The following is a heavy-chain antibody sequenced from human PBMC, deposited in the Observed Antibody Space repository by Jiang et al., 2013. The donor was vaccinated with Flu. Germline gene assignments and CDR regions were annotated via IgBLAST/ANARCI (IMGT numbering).Heavy chain of an antibody. J-gene: IGHJ6*02. Sequence: GSGLVKPSQTLSLTCAVSGGSISSGGYSWSWIRQPPGKGLEWIGYIYHSGSTYYNPSLKSRVTISVDRSKNQFSLKLSSVTAADTAVYYCARDYGDYPYGMDVWGQGTTVT. D-gene: IGHD4-17*01. CDR2: IYHSGST. V-gene: IGHV4-30-2*01. CDR3: ARDYGDYPYGMDV. CDR1: GGSISSGGYS.